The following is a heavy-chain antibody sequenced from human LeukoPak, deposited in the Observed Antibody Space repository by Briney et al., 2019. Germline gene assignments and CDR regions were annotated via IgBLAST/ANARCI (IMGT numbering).Heavy chain of an antibody. CDR3: VRVRCGNNYHFGY. CDR2: INPNSGGT. V-gene: IGHV1-2*02. CDR1: GYTFSDYY. D-gene: IGHD1-26*01. Sequence: GASVKVSCKASGYTFSDYYMHWVRQAPGQGLEWMGWINPNSGGTNYAQKFQGRVTMTRDTSITTGYMELSRLRSDDTAVYYCVRVRCGNNYHFGYWGQGTLVTVSS. J-gene: IGHJ4*02.